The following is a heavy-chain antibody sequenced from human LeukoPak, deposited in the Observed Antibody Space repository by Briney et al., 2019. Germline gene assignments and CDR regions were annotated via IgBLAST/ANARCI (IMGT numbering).Heavy chain of an antibody. J-gene: IGHJ6*02. CDR1: GLTFTSSI. CDR3: AAVRSSYYSYGMDV. V-gene: IGHV1-58*02. Sequence: SVKVSCKASGLTFTSSIMQRVRQARGQRLEWIGWIVVGSGSTHYAQNFQEGVTITRNMSTRTAYMELSSLRSEDTAVYYCAAVRSSYYSYGMDVWGQGTTVTVSS. CDR2: IVVGSGST. D-gene: IGHD6-6*01.